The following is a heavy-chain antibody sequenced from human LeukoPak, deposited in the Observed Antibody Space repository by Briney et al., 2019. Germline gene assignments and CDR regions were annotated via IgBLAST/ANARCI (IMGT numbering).Heavy chain of an antibody. J-gene: IGHJ4*02. D-gene: IGHD3-9*01. Sequence: GGSLRLACATSGFTFSSYAMSWVRQAPGKGLEWVSGIGASGGSTYYADSVKGRFTISRDNSKNTLYLQMNSLRTEDTAVYYCAKAEGYDILTGLDYWGQGTLVTVSS. V-gene: IGHV3-23*01. CDR2: IGASGGST. CDR3: AKAEGYDILTGLDY. CDR1: GFTFSSYA.